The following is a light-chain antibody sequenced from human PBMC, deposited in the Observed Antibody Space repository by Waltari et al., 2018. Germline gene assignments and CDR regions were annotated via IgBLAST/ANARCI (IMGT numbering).Light chain of an antibody. CDR2: DAS. V-gene: IGKV1-5*01. CDR3: QQYQTFRT. Sequence: IQMTQSPSTLSASVGDRVTITCRASQTISTWLAWYQHKPGQAPKLLIYDASTIQSGVPSGFSGSGSGTEFSLTISTQQPDDFATYYCQQYQTFRTFGRGTRVELK. CDR1: QTISTW. J-gene: IGKJ1*01.